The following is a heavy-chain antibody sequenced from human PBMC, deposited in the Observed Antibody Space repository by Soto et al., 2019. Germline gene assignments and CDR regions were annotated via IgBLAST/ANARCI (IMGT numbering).Heavy chain of an antibody. J-gene: IGHJ4*02. CDR2: IHPSGGGA. CDR3: SRGGNITVVTASFDF. V-gene: IGHV1-46*03. D-gene: IGHD2-21*02. Sequence: QAQLVQSGAEVKKPGASVKVSCKASENTFSSYYLHWVRQAPGQGLEWMGMIHPSGGGATYAQKCMGRVTMSRDTSTSTVFMELSSLRSKATAIYYGSRGGNITVVTASFDFWGQVTLGTVSS. CDR1: ENTFSSYY.